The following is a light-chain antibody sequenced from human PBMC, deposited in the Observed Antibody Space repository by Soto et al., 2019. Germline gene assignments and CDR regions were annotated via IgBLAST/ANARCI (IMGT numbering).Light chain of an antibody. Sequence: EIVMRQSPATLSVSPGERATLSCRASQSISSNLAWYQQKPGQAPRLLIYGASTTATGIPARFSGSGSGTEFTLTISGLQSEDSAVYYCQQYNSWPPYTFGQGTKLEIK. CDR1: QSISSN. CDR2: GAS. CDR3: QQYNSWPPYT. V-gene: IGKV3-15*01. J-gene: IGKJ2*01.